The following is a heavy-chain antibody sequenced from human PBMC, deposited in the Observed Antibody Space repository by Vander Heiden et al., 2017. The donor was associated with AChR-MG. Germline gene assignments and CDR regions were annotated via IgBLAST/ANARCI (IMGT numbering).Heavy chain of an antibody. J-gene: IGHJ6*03. CDR2: VGASGGNT. Sequence: EVQLLESGGGLVQPGGSLRLSCAASGFTLSSYALSWVRQAPGKGLEWVSSVGASGGNTYRADSVRGRFTISRDTSKKTLNLLMNSLRAEDTAVYYCAKAGKGYYMDVWGKGTTVTVSS. D-gene: IGHD1-26*01. CDR1: GFTLSSYA. CDR3: AKAGKGYYMDV. V-gene: IGHV3-23*01.